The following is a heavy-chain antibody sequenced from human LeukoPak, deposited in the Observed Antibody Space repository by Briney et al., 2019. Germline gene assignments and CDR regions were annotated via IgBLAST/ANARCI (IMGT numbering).Heavy chain of an antibody. CDR3: ARRRARYDFWSGYPYGMDV. V-gene: IGHV1-8*01. J-gene: IGHJ6*02. D-gene: IGHD3-3*01. CDR1: GYTFTSYD. CDR2: MNPNSGNT. Sequence: ASVKVSCKASGYTFTSYDINWVRQATGQGLEWMGWMNPNSGNTGYAQEFQGRVTMTRNTSISTAYMELSSLRSEDTAVYYCARRRARYDFWSGYPYGMDVWGQGTTVTVSS.